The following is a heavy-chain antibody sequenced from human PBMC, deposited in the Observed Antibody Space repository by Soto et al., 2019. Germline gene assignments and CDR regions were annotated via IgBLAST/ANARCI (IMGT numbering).Heavy chain of an antibody. CDR1: GGSISSYY. Sequence: SETLSLTCTVSGGSISSYYWSWIRQPPGKGLEWIGYIYYSGSTNYNPSLKSRVTISVDTSKNQFSLKLSSVTAADTAVYYCAREESLAGYTYSFDYWGQGTLVTVSS. D-gene: IGHD3-9*01. CDR3: AREESLAGYTYSFDY. V-gene: IGHV4-59*01. J-gene: IGHJ4*02. CDR2: IYYSGST.